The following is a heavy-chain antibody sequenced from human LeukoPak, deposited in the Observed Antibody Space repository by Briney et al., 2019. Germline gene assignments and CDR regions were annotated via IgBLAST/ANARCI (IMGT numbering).Heavy chain of an antibody. CDR2: IYSGGST. J-gene: IGHJ6*02. Sequence: SGGSLRLSCAASGFTFSSYAMSWVRQAPGKGLEWVSVIYSGGSTYYADSVKGRFTISRDNSKNTLYLQMNSLRAEDTAVYYCARDRRSGYYYYYGMDVWGQGTTVTVSS. CDR1: GFTFSSYA. D-gene: IGHD2-15*01. CDR3: ARDRRSGYYYYYGMDV. V-gene: IGHV3-53*01.